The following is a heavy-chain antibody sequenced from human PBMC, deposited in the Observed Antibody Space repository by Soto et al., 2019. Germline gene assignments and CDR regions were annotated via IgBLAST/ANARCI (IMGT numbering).Heavy chain of an antibody. CDR1: GFTFSSYG. D-gene: IGHD1-26*01. V-gene: IGHV3-30*18. Sequence: LRLSCAASGFTFSSYGMHWVRQAPGKGLEWVAVISYDGSNKYYADSVKGRFTISRDNSKNTLYLQMNSLRAEDTAVYYCAKDQLGAMDYWGQGTLVTVSS. CDR2: ISYDGSNK. CDR3: AKDQLGAMDY. J-gene: IGHJ4*02.